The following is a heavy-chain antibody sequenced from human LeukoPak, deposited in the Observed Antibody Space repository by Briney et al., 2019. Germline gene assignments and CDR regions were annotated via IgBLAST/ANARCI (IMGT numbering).Heavy chain of an antibody. CDR3: ASRYYDFWSGYFPY. D-gene: IGHD3-3*01. V-gene: IGHV4-30-4*08. CDR1: GGSISSGDYY. CDR2: IYYSGST. J-gene: IGHJ4*02. Sequence: SETLSPTCTVSGGSISSGDYYWSWIRQPPGKGLEWIGYIYYSGSTYYNPSLKSRVTISVDTSKNQFSLKLSSVTAADTAVYYCASRYYDFWSGYFPYWGQGTLVTVSS.